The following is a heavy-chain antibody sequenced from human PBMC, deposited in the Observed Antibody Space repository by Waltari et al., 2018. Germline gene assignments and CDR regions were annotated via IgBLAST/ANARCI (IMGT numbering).Heavy chain of an antibody. Sequence: EVQLVESGGGLVQPGGSLRLSCAASGFPFSSYALNWVRQAPGMGLEWVSAISGSGVSTYYADSVKGRFTISRDNSKNTLYLQMNSLRAEDTAVYYCAKDYYGDYWGQGALVTVSS. J-gene: IGHJ4*02. CDR1: GFPFSSYA. V-gene: IGHV3-23*04. CDR2: ISGSGVST. CDR3: AKDYYGDY.